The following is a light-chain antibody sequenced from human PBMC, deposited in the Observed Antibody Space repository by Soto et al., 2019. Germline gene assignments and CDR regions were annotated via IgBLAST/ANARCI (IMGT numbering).Light chain of an antibody. J-gene: IGLJ3*02. Sequence: QSVLTQPASVSGSPGQSITISCTGTYNLVSWYQQHPGKAPKLMIFEVNKRPSGVSYRFSGSKSGNTASLTISALQAEDEADYFCCSYAGNRRVFGGGTKLTGL. V-gene: IGLV2-23*02. CDR2: EVN. CDR3: CSYAGNRRV. CDR1: YNL.